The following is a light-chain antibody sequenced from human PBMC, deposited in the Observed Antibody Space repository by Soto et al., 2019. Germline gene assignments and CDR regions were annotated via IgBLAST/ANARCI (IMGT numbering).Light chain of an antibody. V-gene: IGKV3-11*01. CDR1: LSGSVY. CDR3: QQRGIWPIT. J-gene: IGKJ5*01. CDR2: DAS. Sequence: VVLTQSPATLSLSPWERATLSCRTSLSGSVYLDWYQQKPGQAPRLLISDASNRATGIPARFSGSGSGTDFTLTISSLEPEDFAVYYCQQRGIWPITFGQGTRLEIK.